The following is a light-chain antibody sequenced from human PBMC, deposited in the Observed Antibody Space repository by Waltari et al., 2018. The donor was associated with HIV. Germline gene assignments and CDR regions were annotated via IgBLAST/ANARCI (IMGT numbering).Light chain of an antibody. CDR2: GVS. J-gene: IGLJ2*01. CDR3: NSYTSTSPLVI. CDR1: NSDIAAYDL. Sequence: QSALTQPASVSGSPGQSITISCTGTNSDIAAYDLVSWYQQPPGKAPKLLIYGVSGRPSGVSSRFSGSKSGNTASLTISGLQAEDEADYYCNSYTSTSPLVIFGGGTKVTVL. V-gene: IGLV2-14*01.